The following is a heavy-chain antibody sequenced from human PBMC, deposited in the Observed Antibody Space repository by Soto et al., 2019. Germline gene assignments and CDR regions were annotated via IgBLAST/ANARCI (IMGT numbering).Heavy chain of an antibody. J-gene: IGHJ4*02. CDR1: GYTLTELS. Sequence: ASVKVSCKVSGYTLTELSMHWVRQAPXKGLEWMGGFDPEDGETIYAQKFQGRVTMTEDTSTDTAYMELSSLRSEDTAVYYCATDGITMVRGDRPSPFDYWGQGTLVTVSS. CDR2: FDPEDGET. V-gene: IGHV1-24*01. D-gene: IGHD3-10*01. CDR3: ATDGITMVRGDRPSPFDY.